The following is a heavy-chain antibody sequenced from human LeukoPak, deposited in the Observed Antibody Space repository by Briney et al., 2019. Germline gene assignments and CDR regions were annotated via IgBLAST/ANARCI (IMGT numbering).Heavy chain of an antibody. CDR1: GDXISSTNC. Sequence: SETLSLTCAVSGDXISSTNCWTWVRQPPGKGLEWIGEIFHSGSTNYNPSLKSRVSMSVDKSKNQFSLRLNSVTAADTAVYYCSRKDTPMIYFDCWGQGTLVTVSS. CDR2: IFHSGST. CDR3: SRKDTPMIYFDC. V-gene: IGHV4-4*02. D-gene: IGHD5-18*01. J-gene: IGHJ4*02.